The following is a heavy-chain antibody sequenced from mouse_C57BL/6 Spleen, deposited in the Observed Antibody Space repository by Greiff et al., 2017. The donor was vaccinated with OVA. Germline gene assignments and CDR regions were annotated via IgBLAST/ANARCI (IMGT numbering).Heavy chain of an antibody. V-gene: IGHV1-52*01. CDR1: GYTFTSYW. CDR3: ARGGEYDAYYYAMDY. J-gene: IGHJ4*01. Sequence: QVQLQQPGAELVRPGSSVKLSCKASGYTFTSYWMHWVKQRPIQGLEWIGNIDPSDSETHYNQKFKDKATLTVDKSSSTAYMQLSSLTSEDSAVYYCARGGEYDAYYYAMDYWGQGTSVTVSS. CDR2: IDPSDSET. D-gene: IGHD2-14*01.